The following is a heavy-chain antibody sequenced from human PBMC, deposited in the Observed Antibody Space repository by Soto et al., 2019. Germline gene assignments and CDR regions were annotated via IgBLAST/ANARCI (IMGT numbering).Heavy chain of an antibody. Sequence: QVQLQQWGAGLLQPAETLSLTCAVYGGFLSSGSYYWSWIRQHPGKGLEWIGEMSHSGGTHFNPSLKSRFTISVDTSKNQFSLKLSSVTATHTALYFCARVDRGTATTVVDAFDIWGPGTMVTVSS. J-gene: IGHJ3*02. V-gene: IGHV4-34*01. D-gene: IGHD1-1*01. CDR2: MSHSGGT. CDR1: GGFLSSGSYY. CDR3: ARVDRGTATTVVDAFDI.